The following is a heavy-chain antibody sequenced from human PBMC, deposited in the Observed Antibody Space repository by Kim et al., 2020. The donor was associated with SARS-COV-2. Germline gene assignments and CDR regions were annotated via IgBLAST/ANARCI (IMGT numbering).Heavy chain of an antibody. CDR3: ARHVISNFVMVDY. V-gene: IGHV4-39*01. Sequence: TPALRSRVTRSVDASKNQFSLKLSSVTAADTAVYYCARHVISNFVMVDYWGQGTLVTVSS. J-gene: IGHJ4*02. D-gene: IGHD2-8*01.